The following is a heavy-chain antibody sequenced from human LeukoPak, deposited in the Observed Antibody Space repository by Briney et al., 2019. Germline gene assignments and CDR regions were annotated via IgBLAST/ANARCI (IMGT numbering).Heavy chain of an antibody. Sequence: GGSLRLSCTASGFTFSSYTMSWVRQAPGEGLEWLSAINGRGITYYAGSVKGRFTISRDNSENTLDLQMNSLRLDDTAVYYCAKGLNGNWFDPWGQGTLVTVSS. CDR3: AKGLNGNWFDP. CDR1: GFTFSSYT. V-gene: IGHV3-23*01. J-gene: IGHJ5*02. CDR2: INGRGIT.